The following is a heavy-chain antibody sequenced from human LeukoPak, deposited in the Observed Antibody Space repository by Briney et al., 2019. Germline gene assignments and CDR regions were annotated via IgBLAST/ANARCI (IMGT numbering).Heavy chain of an antibody. CDR2: IYYSGST. CDR1: GGSISSYY. Sequence: PSETLSLTCTVSGGSISSYYWSWIRQPPGKGLEWIGYIYYSGSTNYNPSLKSRVTISVDTSKNQFSLKLSSVTAADTAVYYCARASGRDDYNLFDYWGQGTLVTVSS. D-gene: IGHD5-24*01. V-gene: IGHV4-59*01. J-gene: IGHJ4*02. CDR3: ARASGRDDYNLFDY.